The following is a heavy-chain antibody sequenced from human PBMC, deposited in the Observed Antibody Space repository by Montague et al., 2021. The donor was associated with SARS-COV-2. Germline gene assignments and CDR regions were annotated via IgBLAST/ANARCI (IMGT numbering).Heavy chain of an antibody. Sequence: SETLSLTCTVSGGSISSFYWSWFRQPPGKGLEWIGYISDSESTNYNPSLTSRVTMSVDTSKNQFSLKVSSVTAADTAVYYCARHYSATLPAVYWGQGTLVTVSS. D-gene: IGHD2-15*01. CDR2: ISDSEST. V-gene: IGHV4-59*08. CDR3: ARHYSATLPAVY. CDR1: GGSISSFY. J-gene: IGHJ4*02.